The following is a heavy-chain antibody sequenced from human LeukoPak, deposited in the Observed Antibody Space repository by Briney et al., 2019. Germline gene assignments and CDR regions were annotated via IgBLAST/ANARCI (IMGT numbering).Heavy chain of an antibody. D-gene: IGHD5-12*01. V-gene: IGHV3-30-3*01. Sequence: GRSLRLSCAASGFTFSTYAMHWVRQAPGKGLEWVAVISHDGSNKYYADSVKGRFTISRDSSKNTLYLQMNSLRAEDTAVYYCARRKEELRDGGYVGGALGYWSQGTLVTVSS. CDR1: GFTFSTYA. CDR3: ARRKEELRDGGYVGGALGY. J-gene: IGHJ4*02. CDR2: ISHDGSNK.